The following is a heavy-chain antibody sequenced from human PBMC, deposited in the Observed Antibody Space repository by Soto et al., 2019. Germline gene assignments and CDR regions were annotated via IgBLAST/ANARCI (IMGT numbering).Heavy chain of an antibody. CDR3: ARDPPRRYSYGQGLDY. Sequence: HVQLVQSGAEVKKPGASVKVSCKASGYTFTSYGISWVRQAPGQGLEWMGWISTYNGNTNYAQKLQGRVTMTTDTPTSTAYMEVRSLRSDDTAVYYCARDPPRRYSYGQGLDYWGKGTLVTVSS. J-gene: IGHJ4*02. V-gene: IGHV1-18*04. CDR2: ISTYNGNT. D-gene: IGHD5-18*01. CDR1: GYTFTSYG.